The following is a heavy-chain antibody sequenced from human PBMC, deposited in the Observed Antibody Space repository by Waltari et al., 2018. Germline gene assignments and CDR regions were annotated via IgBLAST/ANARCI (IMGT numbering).Heavy chain of an antibody. CDR1: GFSLSNARMG. CDR2: IFSNDET. J-gene: IGHJ5*02. Sequence: QVTLKESGPVLVKPTETLTLTCTVSGFSLSNARMGVSWIRQPPGKALEWLAHIFSNDETSYSTSLKGRLTISKDTSKSQVVLTMTNMDPVDTATYYCARIARSKSQPNWFDPWGQGTLVTVSS. CDR3: ARIARSKSQPNWFDP. V-gene: IGHV2-26*01.